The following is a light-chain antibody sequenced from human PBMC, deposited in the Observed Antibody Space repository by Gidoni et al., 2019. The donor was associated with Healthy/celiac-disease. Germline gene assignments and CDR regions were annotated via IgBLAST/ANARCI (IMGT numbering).Light chain of an antibody. J-gene: IGKJ1*01. Sequence: DIVMTQSPLSLLVTPGEPASISCRSSQRLLQSNGYNYLDWYLQKPGQSPQLLIYLGSNRASGVPDRFSGSGSGTDFTLKISRVEAEDVGVYYCMQALQSWTFGQGTKVEIK. V-gene: IGKV2-28*01. CDR1: QRLLQSNGYNY. CDR2: LGS. CDR3: MQALQSWT.